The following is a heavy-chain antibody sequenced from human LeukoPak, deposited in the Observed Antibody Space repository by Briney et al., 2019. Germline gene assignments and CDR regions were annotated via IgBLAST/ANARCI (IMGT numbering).Heavy chain of an antibody. CDR3: AKDRLLWFGESPDDY. V-gene: IGHV3-23*01. CDR2: ISGSGGST. J-gene: IGHJ4*02. D-gene: IGHD3-10*01. CDR1: GFTFSSYG. Sequence: GGSLRLSCAASGFTFSSYGMSWVRQAPGKGLEWVSAISGSGGSTYYADSVKGRFTISRDNSKNTLYLQMNSLRAEDTAVYYCAKDRLLWFGESPDDYWGQGTLVTVSS.